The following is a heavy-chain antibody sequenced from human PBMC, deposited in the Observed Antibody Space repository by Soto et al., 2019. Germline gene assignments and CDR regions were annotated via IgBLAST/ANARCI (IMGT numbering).Heavy chain of an antibody. V-gene: IGHV4-30-4*01. D-gene: IGHD4-17*01. CDR1: GGSISSGDYY. J-gene: IGHJ4*02. Sequence: SETLSLTCTVSGGSISSGDYYWSWIRQPPGKGLEWIGYIYYSGSTYYNPSLKSRVTISVDTSKNQFSLKLSSVTAADTAVYYCARDLGYGGTSYFDDWGQGTRVTVSS. CDR3: ARDLGYGGTSYFDD. CDR2: IYYSGST.